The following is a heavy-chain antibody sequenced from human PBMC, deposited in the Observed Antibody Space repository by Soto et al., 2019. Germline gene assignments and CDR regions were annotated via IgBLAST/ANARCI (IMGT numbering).Heavy chain of an antibody. D-gene: IGHD3-9*01. Sequence: SETLSLTCTVSGGSISSGGYYWSWIRQHPGKGLEWIGYIYYSGSTYYNPSLKSRVTISVDTSKNQFSLKLSSVTAADTAVYYCARVLYYDILTGYRVLQFDYWGQGTLVTVSS. CDR1: GGSISSGGYY. J-gene: IGHJ4*02. CDR3: ARVLYYDILTGYRVLQFDY. V-gene: IGHV4-31*03. CDR2: IYYSGST.